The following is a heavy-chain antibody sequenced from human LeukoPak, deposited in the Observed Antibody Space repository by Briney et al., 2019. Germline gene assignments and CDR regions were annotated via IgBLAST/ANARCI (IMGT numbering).Heavy chain of an antibody. CDR1: GDSISTYY. J-gene: IGHJ4*02. D-gene: IGHD6-19*01. CDR3: ARGWSSGWYIY. V-gene: IGHV4-59*01. CDR2: IYYSGST. Sequence: KSSETLSLTCTVSGDSISTYYWSWIRQPPGKGLEWIGYIYYSGSTNYNPSLKSRVTISVDTSKNQFSLKLSSVTAADTAVYYCARGWSSGWYIYWGQGTLVTVSS.